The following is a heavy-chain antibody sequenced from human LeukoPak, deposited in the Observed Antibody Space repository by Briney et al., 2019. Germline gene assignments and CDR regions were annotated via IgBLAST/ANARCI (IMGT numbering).Heavy chain of an antibody. Sequence: GESLKISCKGSGYKFSNYWIGWVRQMPGKGLEWMGIIFPDDSDTRYSPSFQGQVTISADRSINTAYLQWSSLKASDTAMYYCATSNDYGETVFDYWGQGTLVTVSS. V-gene: IGHV5-51*01. J-gene: IGHJ4*02. D-gene: IGHD4-17*01. CDR1: GYKFSNYW. CDR3: ATSNDYGETVFDY. CDR2: IFPDDSDT.